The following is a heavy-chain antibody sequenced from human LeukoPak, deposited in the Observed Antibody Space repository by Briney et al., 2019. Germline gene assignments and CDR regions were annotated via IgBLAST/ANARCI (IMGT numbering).Heavy chain of an antibody. Sequence: GGSLRLSCAASGFTFSSYWMSWVRQGPGKGLEWVAKINQDGSEKYYVDSVKGRFTISRDNAKNSLHLQMNGLRAEDTAVYYCVRDARWFDPWGQGTLVTVSS. J-gene: IGHJ5*02. CDR1: GFTFSSYW. CDR3: VRDARWFDP. CDR2: INQDGSEK. V-gene: IGHV3-7*03.